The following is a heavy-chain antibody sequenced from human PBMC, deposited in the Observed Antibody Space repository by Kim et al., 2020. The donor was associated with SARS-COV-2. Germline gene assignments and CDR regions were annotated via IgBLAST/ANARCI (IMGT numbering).Heavy chain of an antibody. V-gene: IGHV3-48*02. D-gene: IGHD6-19*01. J-gene: IGHJ4*02. CDR1: GFTFITSN. Sequence: GGSLRLSCAASGFTFITSNVNWVRQAPGKGLEWVSHISTSSTTYYADSVKGRFTISRDNARNSVYLQMNSLRDEDTAVYYCARDWQWQREYWGQGALVTVSS. CDR2: ISTSSTT. CDR3: ARDWQWQREY.